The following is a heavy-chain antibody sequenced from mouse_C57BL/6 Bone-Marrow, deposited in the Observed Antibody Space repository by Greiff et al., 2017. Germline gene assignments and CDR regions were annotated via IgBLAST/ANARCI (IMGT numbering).Heavy chain of an antibody. V-gene: IGHV1-81*01. CDR2: IYPRSGNT. Sequence: VQLQQSGAELARPGASVKLSCKASGYTFTSYGISWVKQRTGQGLEWIGEIYPRSGNTYYNEKFKGKATLTADKSSSTAYMELRSLTSEDSAVYFWAREAVIYYYGSSYSFDDWGQGTTLTVSS. CDR1: GYTFTSYG. J-gene: IGHJ2*01. CDR3: AREAVIYYYGSSYSFDD. D-gene: IGHD1-1*01.